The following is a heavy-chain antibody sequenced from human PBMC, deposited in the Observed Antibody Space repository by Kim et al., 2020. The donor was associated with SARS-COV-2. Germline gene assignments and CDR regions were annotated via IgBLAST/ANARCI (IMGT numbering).Heavy chain of an antibody. CDR2: IYYSGST. CDR1: GGSISSSSYY. CDR3: ARDPPAEPDYYDSSGYYLGSAFDI. J-gene: IGHJ3*02. V-gene: IGHV4-39*02. D-gene: IGHD3-22*01. Sequence: SETLSLTCTVSGGSISSSSYYWGWIRQPPGKGLEWIGSIYYSGSTYYNPSLKSRVTISVDTSKNQFSLKLSSVTAADTAVYYCARDPPAEPDYYDSSGYYLGSAFDIWGQGTMVTVSS.